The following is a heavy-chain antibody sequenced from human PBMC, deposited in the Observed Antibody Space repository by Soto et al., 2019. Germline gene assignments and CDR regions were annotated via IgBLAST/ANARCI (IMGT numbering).Heavy chain of an antibody. V-gene: IGHV3-30*18. D-gene: IGHD1-1*01. J-gene: IGHJ4*02. CDR1: GFTFSSYG. Sequence: QVQLVESGGGVVQPGRSLRLSCAASGFTFSSYGMHWFRQAPGKGLEWVAIISYDGINKYYANSVKGRFTISRDNSKNTLYLQMNSLTAEDTAVYYCAKSMYNWNDGFFDYWGQGTLGTVSS. CDR3: AKSMYNWNDGFFDY. CDR2: ISYDGINK.